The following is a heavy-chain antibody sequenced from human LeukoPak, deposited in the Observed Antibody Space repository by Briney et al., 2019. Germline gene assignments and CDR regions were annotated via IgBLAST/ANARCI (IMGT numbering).Heavy chain of an antibody. CDR1: GFTFSSYG. Sequence: PGGSLRLSCAASGFTFSSYGMHWVRQAPGKGLEWVAFIRYDGSNKYYADSVKGRFTISRDNSKNTLYLQMNSLRAEDTAVYYCAKVPLGIWSGYYHWFDPWGQGTLVTVSS. CDR2: IRYDGSNK. V-gene: IGHV3-30*02. CDR3: AKVPLGIWSGYYHWFDP. J-gene: IGHJ5*02. D-gene: IGHD3-3*01.